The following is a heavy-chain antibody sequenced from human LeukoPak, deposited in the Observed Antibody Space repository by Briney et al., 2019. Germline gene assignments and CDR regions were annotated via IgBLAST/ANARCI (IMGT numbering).Heavy chain of an antibody. CDR3: AKPNWFGESQYYYMDV. Sequence: GGSLRLSCAASGFSFSSYGMHWVRQAPGKGLEWVAFIRYDGSNKYYADSVKGRFTISRDNSKNTLYLQMNSLRAEDTAVYYCAKPNWFGESQYYYMDVWGKGTTVTISS. D-gene: IGHD3-10*01. V-gene: IGHV3-30*02. J-gene: IGHJ6*03. CDR2: IRYDGSNK. CDR1: GFSFSSYG.